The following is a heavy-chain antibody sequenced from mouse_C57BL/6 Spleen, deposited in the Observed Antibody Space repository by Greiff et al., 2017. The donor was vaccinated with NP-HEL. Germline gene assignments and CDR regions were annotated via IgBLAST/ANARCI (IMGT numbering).Heavy chain of an antibody. Sequence: EVKLVEFGGGLVKPGGSLKLSCAASGFTFSSYAMSWVRQTPEKRLEWVATISDGGSYTYYPDNVKGRFTISRDNAKNNLYLQMSHLKSEDTAMYYCARGNPWFAYWGQGTLVTVSA. CDR2: ISDGGSYT. J-gene: IGHJ3*01. CDR1: GFTFSSYA. CDR3: ARGNPWFAY. D-gene: IGHD2-1*01. V-gene: IGHV5-4*03.